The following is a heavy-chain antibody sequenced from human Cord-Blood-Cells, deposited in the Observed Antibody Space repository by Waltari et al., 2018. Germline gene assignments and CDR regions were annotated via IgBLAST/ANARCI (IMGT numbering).Heavy chain of an antibody. Sequence: QVQLVESGGGVVQPGGSMRPSCAASGFSFSSYAMHWVRPAPGQGLEWVAVISYDGSNKYYADSVKGRFTISRDNSKNTLYLQMNSLRAEDTAVYYCARDRATGTTYYYYGMDVWGQGTTVTVSS. V-gene: IGHV3-30-3*01. D-gene: IGHD1-1*01. CDR3: ARDRATGTTYYYYGMDV. J-gene: IGHJ6*02. CDR1: GFSFSSYA. CDR2: ISYDGSNK.